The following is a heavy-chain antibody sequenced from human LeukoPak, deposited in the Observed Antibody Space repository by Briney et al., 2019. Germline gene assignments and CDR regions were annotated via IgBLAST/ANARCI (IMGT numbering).Heavy chain of an antibody. CDR2: INWNGGST. J-gene: IGHJ4*02. CDR3: ARDRGSTELDY. CDR1: GFSFDDYG. V-gene: IGHV3-20*04. Sequence: GGSLRLSCAASGFSFDDYGMSWVRHAPGKGLEWVSGINWNGGSTGYADSVKGRFAISRDNAKNTVYLQMNSLRGEDAAVYYCARDRGSTELDYWGQGTLVTVSS. D-gene: IGHD6-13*01.